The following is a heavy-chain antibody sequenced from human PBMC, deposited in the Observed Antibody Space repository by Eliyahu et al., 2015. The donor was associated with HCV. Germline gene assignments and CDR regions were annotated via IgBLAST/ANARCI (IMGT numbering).Heavy chain of an antibody. V-gene: IGHV3-15*01. CDR3: TTGAPGGFDYYLDV. CDR1: XXTFXXAW. J-gene: IGHJ6*03. CDR2: IKSKTDXGTT. Sequence: EVQLVESGGGLVKPGGSXRLXCAASXXTFXXAWRSWVXQAPGKGLEWIGRIKSKTDXGTTDYAAPVKGRFTISRDDSKSTLYLQMNSLKTEDTAVYYCTTGAPGGFDYYLDVWGQGTTVTVSS. D-gene: IGHD3-10*01.